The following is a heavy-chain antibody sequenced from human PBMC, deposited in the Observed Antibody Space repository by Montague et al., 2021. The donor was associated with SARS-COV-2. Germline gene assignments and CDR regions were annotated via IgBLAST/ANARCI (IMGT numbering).Heavy chain of an antibody. D-gene: IGHD6-13*01. CDR2: IKNDESEK. Sequence: SLRLSCAASGFTFSNYWMSWVRQAPGKGLEWVAHIKNDESEKYYVDSVKGRFSVSRENAKNSLYLQMNSLRVEDTAVYYCARVSSSIDCFGMDVWGQGTTVTVSS. J-gene: IGHJ6*02. V-gene: IGHV3-7*01. CDR1: GFTFSNYW. CDR3: ARVSSSIDCFGMDV.